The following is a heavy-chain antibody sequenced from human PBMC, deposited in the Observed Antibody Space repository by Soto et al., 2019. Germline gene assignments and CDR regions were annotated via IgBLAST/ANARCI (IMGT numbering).Heavy chain of an antibody. CDR3: AKSDSGGSSDAFDI. J-gene: IGHJ3*02. CDR1: GFTFSSYA. D-gene: IGHD3-22*01. CDR2: ISGSGGSR. Sequence: EVQLLEFGGGLVQPGGSLRLSCAASGFTFSSYAMSWVRQAPGKGLEWVSGISGSGGSRYYADSVKGRFTISRDSSENTMYLQMNGLRAEDTAVYYCAKSDSGGSSDAFDIWGQGQRSPSLQ. V-gene: IGHV3-23*01.